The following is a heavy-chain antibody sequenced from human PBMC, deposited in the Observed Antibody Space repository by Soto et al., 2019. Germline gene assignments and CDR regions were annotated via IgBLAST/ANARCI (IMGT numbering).Heavy chain of an antibody. CDR1: GFTFSGSA. CDR3: TRHYPYSSSSESAFDI. CDR2: IRSKANSYAT. V-gene: IGHV3-73*01. Sequence: GGSLRLSCAASGFTFSGSAMHWVRQASGKGLEWVGRIRSKANSYATAYAASVKGRFTISRDDSKNTAYLQMNSLKTEDTAVYYCTRHYPYSSSSESAFDIWGQGTMVTVSS. D-gene: IGHD6-6*01. J-gene: IGHJ3*02.